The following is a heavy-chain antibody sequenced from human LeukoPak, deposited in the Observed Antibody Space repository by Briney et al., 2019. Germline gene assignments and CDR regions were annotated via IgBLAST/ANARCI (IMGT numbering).Heavy chain of an antibody. J-gene: IGHJ4*02. Sequence: PSQTLSLTCTVSGGSISTYYWSWIRQPPGKGLEWIGYIYYSGSTNYNPSLKSRVTISVDTSKNQYSLKLSSVTAADTAMYFCARADSGTYYYPFDYWGQGTLVTVSS. D-gene: IGHD1-26*01. CDR1: GGSISTYY. CDR3: ARADSGTYYYPFDY. V-gene: IGHV4-59*01. CDR2: IYYSGST.